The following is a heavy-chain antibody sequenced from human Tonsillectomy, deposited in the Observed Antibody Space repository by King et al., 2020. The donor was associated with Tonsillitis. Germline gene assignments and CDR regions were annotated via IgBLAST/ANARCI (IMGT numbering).Heavy chain of an antibody. V-gene: IGHV3-30*18. Sequence: VQLVESGGGVVQPGRSLRLSCAASGFTFSSYGMHWVRQAPGKGREWVAVISYDGGNKYYADSVKGRFTISRDNSKNTLYLQMNSLRAEDTAVYYCAKLAYCSGGTCYDFDYWGQGTLVTVSS. D-gene: IGHD2-15*01. CDR1: GFTFSSYG. CDR3: AKLAYCSGGTCYDFDY. J-gene: IGHJ4*02. CDR2: ISYDGGNK.